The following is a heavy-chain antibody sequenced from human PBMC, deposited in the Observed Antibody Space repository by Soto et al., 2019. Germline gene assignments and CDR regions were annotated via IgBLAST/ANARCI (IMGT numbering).Heavy chain of an antibody. CDR2: IRSKANSYAT. Sequence: EVQLVESGGGLVQPGGSLKLSCAASGFTFSGSAMHWVRQASGKGLEWVGRIRSKANSYATAYAASVKGRFTISRDDSKNTAYLQMNGLKTEDTAVYYCSRLVGATSSFDYWGQGILVTVSS. CDR1: GFTFSGSA. CDR3: SRLVGATSSFDY. V-gene: IGHV3-73*02. J-gene: IGHJ4*02. D-gene: IGHD1-26*01.